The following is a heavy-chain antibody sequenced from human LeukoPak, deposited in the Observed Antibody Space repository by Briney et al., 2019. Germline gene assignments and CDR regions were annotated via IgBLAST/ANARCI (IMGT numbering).Heavy chain of an antibody. CDR2: ISSNGGST. CDR3: VKSAVIRALAHHFDY. J-gene: IGHJ4*02. CDR1: GFTFSSYA. D-gene: IGHD2/OR15-2a*01. V-gene: IGHV3-64D*06. Sequence: GGSLRLSCSASGFTFSSYAMRWVRQAPGKGLEYVSAISSNGGSTYYADSVKGRFTISRDNSKNTLYLQMSSLRAEDTAVYYCVKSAVIRALAHHFDYWGQGTLVTVSS.